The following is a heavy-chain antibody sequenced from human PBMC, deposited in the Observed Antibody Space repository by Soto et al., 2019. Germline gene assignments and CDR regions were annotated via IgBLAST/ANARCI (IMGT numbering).Heavy chain of an antibody. CDR3: ARHTTYGGNSGAFDI. D-gene: IGHD4-17*01. CDR1: GYTFTRYG. V-gene: IGHV1-18*01. CDR2: ISAYNGNT. Sequence: GASVKVSCKASGYTFTRYGISWVRQAPGQGLEWMGWISAYNGNTNYAQNLQGRVTMTTDTSTSTAYLELRSLRADDTAVYYCARHTTYGGNSGAFDIWGQGTMVTVSS. J-gene: IGHJ3*02.